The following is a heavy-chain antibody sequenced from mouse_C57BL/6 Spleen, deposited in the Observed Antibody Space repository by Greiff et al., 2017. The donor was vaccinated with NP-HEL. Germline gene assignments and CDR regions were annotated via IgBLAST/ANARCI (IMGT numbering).Heavy chain of an antibody. Sequence: QVQLQQSGAELARPGASVKMSCKASGYTFTSYTMHWVKQRPGQGLEWIGYINPSSGYTKYNQKFKDKATLTADKSSSTAYMQLSSLTSEDSAVYYCARLDSSGSWFAYWGQGTLVTVSA. CDR1: GYTFTSYT. V-gene: IGHV1-4*01. CDR2: INPSSGYT. D-gene: IGHD3-2*02. CDR3: ARLDSSGSWFAY. J-gene: IGHJ3*01.